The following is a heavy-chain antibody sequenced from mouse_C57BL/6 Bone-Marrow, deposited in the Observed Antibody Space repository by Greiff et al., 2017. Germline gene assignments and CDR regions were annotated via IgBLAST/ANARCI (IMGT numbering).Heavy chain of an antibody. CDR1: GYTFTDYE. CDR3: TRGGKTPFDY. CDR2: IDPETGGT. J-gene: IGHJ2*01. Sequence: VKLQQSGAELVRPGASVTLSCKASGYTFTDYEMHWVKQTPVHGLEWIGAIDPETGGTAYNQKFKGKAILTADKSSSTAYMELRSLTSEDSAVYYCTRGGKTPFDYWGQGTTLTVSS. V-gene: IGHV1-15*01.